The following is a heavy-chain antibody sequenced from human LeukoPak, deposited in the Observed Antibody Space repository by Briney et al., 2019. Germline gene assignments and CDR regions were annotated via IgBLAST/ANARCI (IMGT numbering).Heavy chain of an antibody. CDR3: AKGRNYYGSGSYLLPNWFDP. V-gene: IGHV3-23*01. CDR1: GFTFSSYG. D-gene: IGHD3-10*01. CDR2: ISGSGGST. Sequence: GGSLRLSCAASGFTFSSYGMHWVRQAPGKGLEWVSAISGSGGSTYYADSVKGRFTISRDNSKNTLYLQMNSLRAEDTAVYYCAKGRNYYGSGSYLLPNWFDPWGQGTLVTVSS. J-gene: IGHJ5*02.